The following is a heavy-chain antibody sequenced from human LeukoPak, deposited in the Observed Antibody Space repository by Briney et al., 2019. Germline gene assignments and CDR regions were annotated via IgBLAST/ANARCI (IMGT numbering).Heavy chain of an antibody. D-gene: IGHD4-17*01. V-gene: IGHV3-7*01. CDR3: TRDPLYGALDS. J-gene: IGHJ4*02. CDR2: IQPDGSQG. CDR1: GFTLGSYW. Sequence: AGGSLRLSCVASGFTLGSYWMTWVRQAPGKGLEWVANIQPDGSQGLYVDSVKGRFIISRDNAKKSLYLQRNSLRAEDTAVYYCTRDPLYGALDSWGQGTLVTVSS.